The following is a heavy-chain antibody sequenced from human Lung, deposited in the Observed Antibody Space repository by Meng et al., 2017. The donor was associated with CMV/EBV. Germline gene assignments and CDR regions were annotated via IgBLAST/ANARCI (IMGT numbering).Heavy chain of an antibody. Sequence: SETLSLTCAVYGESFSGYYWTWIRQPPGKGLEWIGEINHSGSTNYNPSLKSRVTVSVDTSKKQFSLKLSSVTAADTALYYCARGPHKNRYGGNSPRGYYYGMDVWGQGTTVTVSS. CDR3: ARGPHKNRYGGNSPRGYYYGMDV. J-gene: IGHJ6*02. CDR1: GESFSGYY. V-gene: IGHV4-34*01. CDR2: INHSGST. D-gene: IGHD4-23*01.